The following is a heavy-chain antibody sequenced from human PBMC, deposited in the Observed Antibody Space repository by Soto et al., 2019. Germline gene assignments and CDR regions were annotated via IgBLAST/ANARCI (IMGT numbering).Heavy chain of an antibody. V-gene: IGHV4-31*03. CDR2: IYYSGST. CDR1: GGSISSGGYY. J-gene: IGHJ6*02. CDR3: ARDRYSSGWGDSRTKNYYYYGMDV. Sequence: SETLSLTCTVSGGSISSGGYYWSWIRQHPGKGLEWIGYIYYSGSTYYNPSLKSRVTISVDTSKNQFSLKLSSVTAADTAVYYCARDRYSSGWGDSRTKNYYYYGMDVWGQGATVTVSS. D-gene: IGHD6-19*01.